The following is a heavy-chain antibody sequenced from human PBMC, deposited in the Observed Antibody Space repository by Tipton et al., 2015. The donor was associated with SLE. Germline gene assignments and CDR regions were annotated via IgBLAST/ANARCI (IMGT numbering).Heavy chain of an antibody. Sequence: SLRLSCAASGFTFSSNWMSWVRKAPGKVLEWVAHIQQDGSEEYYVDSVKGRFSVSRDNAKNSLYLQMNSLRVEYTAVYYCAREYHGRFYVNGAFDIWGQGTMVTVSS. CDR1: GFTFSSNW. D-gene: IGHD1-26*01. V-gene: IGHV3-7*01. CDR3: AREYHGRFYVNGAFDI. CDR2: IQQDGSEE. J-gene: IGHJ3*02.